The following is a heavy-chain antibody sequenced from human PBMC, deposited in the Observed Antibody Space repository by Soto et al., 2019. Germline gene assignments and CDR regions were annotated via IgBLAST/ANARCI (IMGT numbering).Heavy chain of an antibody. D-gene: IGHD2-21*02. Sequence: QVQLVESGGGMVQPGTSLRLSCAASGFTVNSLSLHWVRQRPDKGLEWVAVISHDGRVTFYADFVKGRFTVSRDNSKNTIYLQVYSLIAEDTAVCYSASEPYGDSQYFDYWGQGTLVTVTS. J-gene: IGHJ4*02. V-gene: IGHV3-30*04. CDR1: GFTVNSLS. CDR2: ISHDGRVT. CDR3: ASEPYGDSQYFDY.